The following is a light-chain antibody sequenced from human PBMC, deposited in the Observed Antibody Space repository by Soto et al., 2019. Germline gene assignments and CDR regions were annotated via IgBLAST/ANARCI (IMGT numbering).Light chain of an antibody. CDR1: QTVRSNF. Sequence: DIVLTQSPGNLSLSPGERATLSCKASQTVRSNFLAWYQRKPGQTHRLLIYGASSRATGIPDMFSGSGSGTDVTLTISSLEPEDVAVYYWQHYATYPLICGGGTKGE. CDR3: QHYATYPLI. V-gene: IGKV3-20*01. J-gene: IGKJ4*01. CDR2: GAS.